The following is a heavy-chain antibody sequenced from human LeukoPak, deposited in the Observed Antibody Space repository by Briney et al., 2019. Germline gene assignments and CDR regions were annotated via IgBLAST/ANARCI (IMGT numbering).Heavy chain of an antibody. V-gene: IGHV4-34*01. D-gene: IGHD5-12*01. J-gene: IGHJ4*02. CDR2: INHSGST. Sequence: SETLSLTCAVYGGSFSGYYWSWIRQPPGKGLEWIGEINHSGSTNYNPSLKSRVTISVDTSKNQFSLKLSSVTAADTAVYYCARVKRAGGYDFDYRGQGTLVTVSS. CDR3: ARVKRAGGYDFDY. CDR1: GGSFSGYY.